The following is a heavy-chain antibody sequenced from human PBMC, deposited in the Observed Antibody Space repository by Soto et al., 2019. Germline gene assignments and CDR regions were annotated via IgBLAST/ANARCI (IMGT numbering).Heavy chain of an antibody. Sequence: GGSLRLSCAASGFTFNSYSMNWVRQAPGKGLEWISYINSGSTSVFYADSVKGRFTISRDNAKNSLYLQMNSLRAEDTAVYYCASSASPDAYWGQGTLVTVSS. CDR1: GFTFNSYS. J-gene: IGHJ4*02. D-gene: IGHD1-26*01. V-gene: IGHV3-48*01. CDR2: INSGSTSV. CDR3: ASSASPDAY.